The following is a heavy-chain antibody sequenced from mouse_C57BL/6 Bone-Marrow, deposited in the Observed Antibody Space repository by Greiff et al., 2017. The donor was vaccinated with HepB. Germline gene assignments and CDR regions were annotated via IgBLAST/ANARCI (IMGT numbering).Heavy chain of an antibody. CDR1: GYTFTSYG. CDR3: AGYYYSSSYRWDFDG. D-gene: IGHD1-1*01. V-gene: IGHV1-81*01. J-gene: IGHJ1*03. CDR2: IYPRSGNT. Sequence: QVQLKQSGAELARPGASVKLSCKASGYTFTSYGISWVKQRTGQGLEWIGEIYPRSGNTYYNEKFKGKATLTADKSSSTAYMELRSLTSEDSAVYFCAGYYYSSSYRWDFDGWGTGTTVTVSS.